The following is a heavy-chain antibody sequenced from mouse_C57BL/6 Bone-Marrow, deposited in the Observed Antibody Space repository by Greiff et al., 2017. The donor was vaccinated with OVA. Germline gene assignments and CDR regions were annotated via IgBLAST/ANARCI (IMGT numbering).Heavy chain of an antibody. CDR2: SRNKANDYTT. J-gene: IGHJ2*01. CDR1: GFTFSDFY. CDR3: ARAGNRSPNLYYFDY. V-gene: IGHV7-1*01. D-gene: IGHD4-1*01. Sequence: EVKLMESGGGLVQSGRSLRLSCATSGFTFSDFYMEWVRQAPGKGLEWIAASRNKANDYTTEYSASVKGRFIVSRDTSQSILYLQMNALRAEDTAIYYCARAGNRSPNLYYFDYWGQGTTLTVSS.